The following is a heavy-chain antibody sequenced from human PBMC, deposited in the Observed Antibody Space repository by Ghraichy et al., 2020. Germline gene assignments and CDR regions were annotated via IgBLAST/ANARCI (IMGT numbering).Heavy chain of an antibody. CDR2: ISGSGGST. V-gene: IGHV3-23*01. Sequence: GVLNIFCAASRFNFSNYAMTWVRQAPGKGLEWVSAISGSGGSTYYADSGKGRFTISRDNSKNTLYLQMNSLRAEDTAVYYCAKLFPRIVVVPAAGMDVWGQGTTVTVSS. J-gene: IGHJ6*02. CDR1: RFNFSNYA. D-gene: IGHD2-2*01. CDR3: AKLFPRIVVVPAAGMDV.